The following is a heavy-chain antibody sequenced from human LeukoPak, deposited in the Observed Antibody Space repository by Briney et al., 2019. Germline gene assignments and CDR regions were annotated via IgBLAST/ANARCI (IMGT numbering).Heavy chain of an antibody. CDR2: IWYDGSNK. CDR3: ARDFQDYDFWSGSTRFDY. Sequence: GGSQRLSCAASGFTFSSYGMHWVRQAPGKGLEWVAVIWYDGSNKYYADSVKGRFTISRDNSKNTLYLQMNSLRAEDTAVYYCARDFQDYDFWSGSTRFDYWGQGTLVTVSS. J-gene: IGHJ4*02. D-gene: IGHD3-3*01. V-gene: IGHV3-33*01. CDR1: GFTFSSYG.